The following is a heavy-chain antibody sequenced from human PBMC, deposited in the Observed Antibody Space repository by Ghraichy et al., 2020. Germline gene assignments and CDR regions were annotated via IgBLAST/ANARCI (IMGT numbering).Heavy chain of an antibody. CDR2: ISSSSSYI. Sequence: GGSLRLSCAASGFTFSSYSMNWVRQAPGKGLEWVSSISSSSSYIYYADSVKGRFTISRDNAKNSLYLQMNSLRAEVTAVYYCAREKVVVTAISDYWGQGTLVTVSS. CDR1: GFTFSSYS. D-gene: IGHD2-21*02. CDR3: AREKVVVTAISDY. V-gene: IGHV3-21*01. J-gene: IGHJ4*02.